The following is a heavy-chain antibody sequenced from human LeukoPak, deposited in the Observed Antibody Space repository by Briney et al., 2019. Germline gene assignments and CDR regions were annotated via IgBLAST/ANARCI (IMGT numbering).Heavy chain of an antibody. J-gene: IGHJ4*02. CDR3: ANTNYYDSSGSTGGFYFDY. CDR2: ISYDGSNK. D-gene: IGHD3-22*01. Sequence: GRSLRLSCAASGFTFSSYGMHWVRQAPGKGLEWVAVISYDGSNKYCADSVKGRFTISRDNSKNTLYLQMNSLRAEDTAVYYCANTNYYDSSGSTGGFYFDYWGQGTLVTVSS. V-gene: IGHV3-30*18. CDR1: GFTFSSYG.